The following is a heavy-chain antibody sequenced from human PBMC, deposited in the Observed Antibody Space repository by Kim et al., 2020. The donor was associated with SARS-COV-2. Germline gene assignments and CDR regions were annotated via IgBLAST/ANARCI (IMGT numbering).Heavy chain of an antibody. CDR1: GFTFSEHA. Sequence: GGSLRLSCVVSGFTFSEHAMHWVRQAPGKGLEWVASISSDGTNTFYADSLKGRFSLSRDNSKNTLFLQLNSVRADDTAVYYCANFCGVPNCGGPYYYFCMDVWGRGTTVTVSS. D-gene: IGHD3-10*01. CDR3: ANFCGVPNCGGPYYYFCMDV. J-gene: IGHJ6*02. V-gene: IGHV3-30*18. CDR2: ISSDGTNT.